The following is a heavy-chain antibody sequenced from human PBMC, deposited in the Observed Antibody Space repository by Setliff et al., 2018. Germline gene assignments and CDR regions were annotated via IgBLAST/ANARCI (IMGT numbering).Heavy chain of an antibody. CDR3: ARAPDSGTYYNLYPYYNDV. V-gene: IGHV4-59*08. D-gene: IGHD1-26*01. J-gene: IGHJ6*03. CDR1: GGSISGYY. CDR2: IYSSGSI. Sequence: PSETLSLTCNVSGGSISGYYWSWIRQPPGKGLEWIGNIYSSGSIKYNPSLRSRVTISVDTVKNQFSLRRSSLTAADTAVYYCARAPDSGTYYNLYPYYNDVWGIGTTVTVSS.